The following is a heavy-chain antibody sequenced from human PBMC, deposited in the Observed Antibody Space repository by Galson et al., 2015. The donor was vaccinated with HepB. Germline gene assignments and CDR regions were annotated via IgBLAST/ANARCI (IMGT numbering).Heavy chain of an antibody. J-gene: IGHJ4*02. CDR2: INPNSGGT. CDR3: ARSVVMVAASDY. Sequence: SVKVSCKASGHTFTGYYMHWVRQAPGQGLEWMGWINPNSGGTNYAQKFQGRVTMTRDTSISTAYMELSRLRSDDTAVYYCARSVVMVAASDYWGQGTLVTVSS. V-gene: IGHV1-2*02. D-gene: IGHD2-15*01. CDR1: GHTFTGYY.